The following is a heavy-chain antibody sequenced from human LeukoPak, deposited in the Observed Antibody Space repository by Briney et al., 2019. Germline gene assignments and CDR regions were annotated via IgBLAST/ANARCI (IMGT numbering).Heavy chain of an antibody. D-gene: IGHD5-12*01. CDR1: GFTFDDYA. V-gene: IGHV3-9*01. J-gene: IGHJ6*02. CDR2: ISWNSGNI. Sequence: GGSLRLSCAASGFTFDDYAMRWVRQAPGKGLEWVSGISWNSGNIGYADSMKGRFTISRDNAKNSLYLQMNSLRAEDTALYYCAKDGGGYSYYGMDVWGQGTTVTVSS. CDR3: AKDGGGYSYYGMDV.